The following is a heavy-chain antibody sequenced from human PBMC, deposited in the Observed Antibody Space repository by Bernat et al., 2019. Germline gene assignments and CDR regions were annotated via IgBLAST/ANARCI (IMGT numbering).Heavy chain of an antibody. Sequence: EMQLVQSGGGLVQPGGSLRLACAGSDFTVSGHFIDWVRQAPGKGLEWIGRTRDTPQYAASVKGRFSMSRDDPKNLLYLQMNSLKSEDTAVYYCRGCYYGMNVWGQGTTVTVS. V-gene: IGHV3-72*01. D-gene: IGHD6-19*01. CDR2: TRDTP. CDR3: RGCYYGMNV. CDR1: DFTVSGHF. J-gene: IGHJ6*02.